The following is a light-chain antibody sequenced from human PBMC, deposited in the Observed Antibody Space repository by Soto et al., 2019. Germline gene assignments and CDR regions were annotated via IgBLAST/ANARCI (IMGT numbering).Light chain of an antibody. V-gene: IGKV3-15*01. J-gene: IGKJ1*01. CDR1: QSVSSN. CDR3: QQYNNWLWT. CDR2: GAS. Sequence: EKEMTQSPATLSVSPGERATLSCRASQSVSSNLGWYQQKPGQAPRLLIYGASTRATGIPARFSGSGSGTEFTLTICSLQSEDFAVYYCQQYNNWLWTFGQGTIVDI.